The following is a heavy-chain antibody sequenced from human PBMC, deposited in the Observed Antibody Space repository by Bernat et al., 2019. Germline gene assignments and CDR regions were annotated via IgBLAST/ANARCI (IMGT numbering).Heavy chain of an antibody. J-gene: IGHJ5*02. V-gene: IGHV4-39*01. CDR1: GGSISSSSYY. CDR3: ARLQDGFFAAAASIWFDP. CDR2: IYYSGST. Sequence: QLQLQESGPGLVKPSETLSLTCTVSGGSISSSSYYWGWIRQPPGKGLEWIGSIYYSGSTYYNPSLKSRVTISVDTSKNQFSLKLSSVTAADTAVYYCARLQDGFFAAAASIWFDPWGQGTLVTVSS. D-gene: IGHD6-13*01.